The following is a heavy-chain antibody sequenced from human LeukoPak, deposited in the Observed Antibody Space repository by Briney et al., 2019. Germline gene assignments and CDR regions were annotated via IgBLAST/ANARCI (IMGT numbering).Heavy chain of an antibody. D-gene: IGHD4-17*01. Sequence: GGSLRLSCAASGFTFSSYAVSWVRDAPGKGLEWVSAISGSGGSTYYADSVKGRFTISRDNSKNTLYLQMNSLRAEDTAVYYCAKSCYGDYLNDAFDIWGQGTMVTVSS. V-gene: IGHV3-23*01. CDR3: AKSCYGDYLNDAFDI. J-gene: IGHJ3*02. CDR1: GFTFSSYA. CDR2: ISGSGGST.